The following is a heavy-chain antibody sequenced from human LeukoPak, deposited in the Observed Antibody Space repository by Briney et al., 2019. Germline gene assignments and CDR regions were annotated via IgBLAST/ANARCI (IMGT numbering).Heavy chain of an antibody. Sequence: SETLSLTCTVSGGSISSYYWSWIRQPPGKGLEWIGYIYYSGSTNYNPSLKSRVTISVDTSKNQFSLKLSSVTAADTAVYYCARDILGYCSSTSCYIYPPGDYWGQGTLVTVSS. D-gene: IGHD2-2*02. CDR1: GGSISSYY. V-gene: IGHV4-59*01. J-gene: IGHJ4*02. CDR2: IYYSGST. CDR3: ARDILGYCSSTSCYIYPPGDY.